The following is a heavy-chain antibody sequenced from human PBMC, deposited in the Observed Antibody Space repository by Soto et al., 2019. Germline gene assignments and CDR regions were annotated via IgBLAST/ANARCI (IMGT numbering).Heavy chain of an antibody. CDR1: GFTFSDYY. Sequence: QVQLVESGGGLVKPGGSLRLSCAASGFTFSDYYMSWIRQAPGKGLAWVSYISSSGSTIYYADSVKGRFTISRDNAKNSLYLQMNSLRAEDTAVYYCAGYIYSGYDNNWFDPWGQGTLVTVSS. CDR2: ISSSGSTI. J-gene: IGHJ5*02. CDR3: AGYIYSGYDNNWFDP. D-gene: IGHD5-12*01. V-gene: IGHV3-11*01.